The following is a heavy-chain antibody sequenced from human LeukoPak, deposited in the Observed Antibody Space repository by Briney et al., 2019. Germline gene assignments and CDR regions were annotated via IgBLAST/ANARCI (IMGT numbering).Heavy chain of an antibody. Sequence: ASVTVSCTASGYTFTVYYMHWVRQAPGQGLEWMGWINPNSGGTNYAQKFQGRVTMTRDTSISTAYMELSRLRSDDTAVYYCARTGYSSGWYDYYGMDVWGQGTTVTVSS. CDR3: ARTGYSSGWYDYYGMDV. V-gene: IGHV1-2*02. J-gene: IGHJ6*02. CDR1: GYTFTVYY. D-gene: IGHD6-19*01. CDR2: INPNSGGT.